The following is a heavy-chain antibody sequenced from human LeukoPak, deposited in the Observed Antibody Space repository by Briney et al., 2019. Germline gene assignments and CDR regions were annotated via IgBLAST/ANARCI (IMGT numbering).Heavy chain of an antibody. J-gene: IGHJ4*02. CDR3: AKKWGVGTTTLDYFDY. Sequence: GGSLRLSCAASGFTFSNYAMSWVRQAPGKGLEWVSGISGSGGSTYYADSVKGRFTISRDNSKNTLYLRMNSLTDEDTAVYYCAKKWGVGTTTLDYFDYWGQGTLVTVSS. CDR1: GFTFSNYA. CDR2: ISGSGGST. V-gene: IGHV3-23*01. D-gene: IGHD1-26*01.